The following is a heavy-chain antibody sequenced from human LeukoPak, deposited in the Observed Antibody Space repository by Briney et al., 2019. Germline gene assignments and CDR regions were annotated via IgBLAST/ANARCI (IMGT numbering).Heavy chain of an antibody. Sequence: GASVKVSCKASGYTFTSYGISWVRQAPGQGLEWMGWISAYNGNTNYAQKLQGRVTMTTDTSTSTAYMELRSLRSDDTAVYYCARVTTYHDILTGFITQLFFDYWGQGTLVTVSS. CDR1: GYTFTSYG. CDR3: ARVTTYHDILTGFITQLFFDY. J-gene: IGHJ4*02. D-gene: IGHD3-9*01. V-gene: IGHV1-18*01. CDR2: ISAYNGNT.